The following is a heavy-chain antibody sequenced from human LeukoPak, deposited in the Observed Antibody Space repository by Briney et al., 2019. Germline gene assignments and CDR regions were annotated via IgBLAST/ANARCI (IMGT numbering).Heavy chain of an antibody. CDR1: GGSISSGTYY. CDR3: ARVRLGWWFDP. J-gene: IGHJ5*02. D-gene: IGHD2-15*01. Sequence: SETLSLTCTVSGGSISSGTYYWAWIRQPPGKGPEWIGTIHYSGDTYYNPSLKSRVTISVDPPKKQFSLNLSSVTAADTAVYYCARVRLGWWFDPWGQGTLVTVSS. CDR2: IHYSGDT. V-gene: IGHV4-39*07.